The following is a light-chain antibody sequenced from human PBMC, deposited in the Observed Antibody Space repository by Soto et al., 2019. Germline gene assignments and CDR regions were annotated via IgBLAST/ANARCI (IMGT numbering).Light chain of an antibody. CDR3: QSYGSSRGGV. V-gene: IGLV1-40*01. CDR2: ANN. J-gene: IGLJ1*01. Sequence: QSVLTQPPSVSGAPGQRVTISCTGSNSDIGAGYDVHWYQQLPGTAPKLVIYANNNRPSGVPDRFSASKSGTSASLAITGLEADDEADYCCQSYGSSRGGVFGTGTKVTVL. CDR1: NSDIGAGYD.